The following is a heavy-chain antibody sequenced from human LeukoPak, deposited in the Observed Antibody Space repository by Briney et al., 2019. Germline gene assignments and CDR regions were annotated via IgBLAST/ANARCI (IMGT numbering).Heavy chain of an antibody. J-gene: IGHJ4*02. CDR3: AKGGFYYESSHFDY. D-gene: IGHD3-22*01. CDR2: VSSSSGRT. CDR1: GFTFSSYA. V-gene: IGHV3-23*01. Sequence: PGGSLGLSCAASGFTFSSYAMSWVRQAPGKGLEWVSTVSSSSGRTYYPDSVKGRFTLSRDNSENTLYLQMNSLRAEDTAVYYCAKGGFYYESSHFDYWGQGTLVTVSS.